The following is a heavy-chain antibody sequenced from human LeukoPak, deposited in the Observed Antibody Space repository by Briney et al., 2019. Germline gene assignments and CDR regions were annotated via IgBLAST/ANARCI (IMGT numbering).Heavy chain of an antibody. CDR2: IDYSGNT. V-gene: IGHV4-59*08. J-gene: IGHJ1*01. D-gene: IGHD5-24*01. CDR3: ARRDGYESFQH. Sequence: SETLSLTCTVSGGSISSYYWSWIRQPPGKGLEWIAYIDYSGNTNYNPSLKSRVTISVDTSKNQFSLKLTSVTAADTAVYYCARRDGYESFQHWGQGTLVIVSS. CDR1: GGSISSYY.